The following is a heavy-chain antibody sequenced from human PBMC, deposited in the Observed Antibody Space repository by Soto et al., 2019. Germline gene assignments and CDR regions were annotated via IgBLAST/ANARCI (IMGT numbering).Heavy chain of an antibody. V-gene: IGHV4-38-2*02. CDR1: GFFIANGYY. D-gene: IGHD6-19*01. CDR3: ARDRAAVAGTFDY. CDR2: IYHTGRT. J-gene: IGHJ4*02. Sequence: PSETLSLTCAVSGFFIANGYYCGCIRQPPGKGLEWIGSIYHTGRTYYNPSLKSRVTISVDTSKNHFSLRLNSVTAADTATYYCARDRAAVAGTFDYWGQGIPVTVSS.